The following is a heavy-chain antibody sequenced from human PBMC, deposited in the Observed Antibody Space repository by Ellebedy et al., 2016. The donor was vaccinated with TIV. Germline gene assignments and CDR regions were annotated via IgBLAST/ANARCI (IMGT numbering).Heavy chain of an antibody. CDR3: ARGHASGNVKDAFDI. CDR2: ISDNGVIT. J-gene: IGHJ3*02. Sequence: GESLKISCATSGFAFSSYAMSWVRQAPGKGLEWVSAISDNGVITKYADSVKGRFTISRDNSKNTLYLQRNSLRAEDTAVYYCARGHASGNVKDAFDIWGQGATVTVSS. D-gene: IGHD4-23*01. V-gene: IGHV3-23*01. CDR1: GFAFSSYA.